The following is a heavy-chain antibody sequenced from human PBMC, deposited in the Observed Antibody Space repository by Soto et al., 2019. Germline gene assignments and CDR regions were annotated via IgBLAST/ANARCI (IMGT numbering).Heavy chain of an antibody. CDR1: GYTFTSYD. J-gene: IGHJ4*02. CDR2: MNPNSGNT. D-gene: IGHD2-21*01. V-gene: IGHV1-8*01. CDR3: AIESARRAIAH. Sequence: QVQLVQSGAEVKKPGASVKVSCKASGYTFTSYDINWVRQATGQGLEWMGWMNPNSGNTGYAQKFQGTATMTRNTSTSTAYMELSSLRSEDPAVYYCAIESARRAIAHWGQGTLVTVSS.